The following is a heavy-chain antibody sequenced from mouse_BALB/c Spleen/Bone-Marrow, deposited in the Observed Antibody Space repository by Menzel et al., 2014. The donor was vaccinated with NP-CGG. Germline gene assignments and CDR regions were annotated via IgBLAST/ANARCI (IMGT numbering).Heavy chain of an antibody. CDR3: ARLDGNYRYAMDY. J-gene: IGHJ4*01. CDR2: IYPGSGST. CDR1: GYTFTDYV. D-gene: IGHD2-1*01. V-gene: IGHV1-81*01. Sequence: VQRVESGPELAKPGASVKMSCKASGYTFTDYVITWVKQRTGQGLEWIGEIYPGSGSTYYNEKFKGKATLTADKSSNTAYMQLGSLTSEDSAVYFCARLDGNYRYAMDYWGQGTSVTVSS.